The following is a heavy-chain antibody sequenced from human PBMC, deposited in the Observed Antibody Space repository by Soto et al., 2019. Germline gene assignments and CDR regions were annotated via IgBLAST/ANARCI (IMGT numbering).Heavy chain of an antibody. Sequence: GGSLRLSCAASGFTFSDYYMSWIRQAPGKGLEWVSYISSSGSTIYYADSVKGRFTISRDNAKNSLYLQMNSLRAEDTAVYYCARYRIEQIYYYYYMDVWGKGTTVTVSS. CDR3: ARYRIEQIYYYYYMDV. V-gene: IGHV3-11*01. D-gene: IGHD1-26*01. CDR1: GFTFSDYY. J-gene: IGHJ6*03. CDR2: ISSSGSTI.